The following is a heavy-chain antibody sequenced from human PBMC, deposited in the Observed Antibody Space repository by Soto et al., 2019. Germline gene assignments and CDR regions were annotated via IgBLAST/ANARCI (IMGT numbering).Heavy chain of an antibody. J-gene: IGHJ4*02. Sequence: QVQLVQSWAEVKKPGASVKVSCKASGYTFSSYYMHWVRQAPGHGLEWMGIINPSGDTTTYPQNFQGRVTMTRDTSPSTLYLELSSLRSEDTAVYYCARGDGYFGSGSTSYFDNWGQGTLVTVSS. D-gene: IGHD3-10*01. CDR2: INPSGDTT. CDR1: GYTFSSYY. CDR3: ARGDGYFGSGSTSYFDN. V-gene: IGHV1-46*01.